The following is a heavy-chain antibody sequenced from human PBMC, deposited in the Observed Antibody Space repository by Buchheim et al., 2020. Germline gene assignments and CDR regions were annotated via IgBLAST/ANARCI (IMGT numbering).Heavy chain of an antibody. V-gene: IGHV3-23*01. CDR1: GFTFSSYA. CDR2: ISGSGGST. Sequence: EVQLLESGGGLVQPGGSLRLSCAASGFTFSSYAMSWVRQAPGKGLEWVSAISGSGGSTYYADSVKGRFTISRDNSKNKLYLQMNSLRAEDTAVYYCATRDVTGTIGHFFNHFDYWGQGTL. CDR3: ATRDVTGTIGHFFNHFDY. D-gene: IGHD1-20*01. J-gene: IGHJ4*02.